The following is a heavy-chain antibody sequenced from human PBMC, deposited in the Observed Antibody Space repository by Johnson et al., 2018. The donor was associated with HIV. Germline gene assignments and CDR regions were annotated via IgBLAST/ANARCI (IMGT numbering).Heavy chain of an antibody. D-gene: IGHD6-13*01. CDR2: INWNGGST. CDR1: GFIFDDYG. Sequence: VQLVESGGGVVRPGGSLRLSCAASGFIFDDYGMSWVRQAPGKGLEWVSGINWNGGSTGYADSMKGRFTISRDNARNSLYLQMNSLRAEDTALYFCARGKGAAAGLDAFDIWGQGIMVTVSS. CDR3: ARGKGAAAGLDAFDI. V-gene: IGHV3-20*04. J-gene: IGHJ3*02.